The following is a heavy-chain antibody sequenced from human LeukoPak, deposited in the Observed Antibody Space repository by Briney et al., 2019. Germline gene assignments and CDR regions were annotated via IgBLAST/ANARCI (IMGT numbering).Heavy chain of an antibody. J-gene: IGHJ5*02. CDR3: ARSQPRGGQLLSYCFDP. V-gene: IGHV1-46*01. Sequence: ASVKVSCKASGYTFTSYYTHWVRQAPGQGLEWMGIINPSGGSTSYAQKFQGRITMTRDTSTSTVYMELSSLRSEDTAVYYCARSQPRGGQLLSYCFDPWGQGTLVTVSS. D-gene: IGHD3-10*01. CDR2: INPSGGST. CDR1: GYTFTSYY.